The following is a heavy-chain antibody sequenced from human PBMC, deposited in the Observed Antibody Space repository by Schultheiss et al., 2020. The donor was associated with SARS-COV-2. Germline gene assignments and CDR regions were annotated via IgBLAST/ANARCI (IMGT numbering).Heavy chain of an antibody. CDR3: ARGADGYRPFFDN. J-gene: IGHJ4*02. CDR1: GDSFSGSTHH. Sequence: SETLSLTCTVSGDSFSGSTHHWAWIRQTPGKGLEWIGEIYHNGSSSYNPSLKSRVLISEDTSKNHFSLKLSSVTAADTAVYFCARGADGYRPFFDNWGQGILVTVSS. D-gene: IGHD5-24*01. CDR2: IYHNGSS. V-gene: IGHV4-39*02.